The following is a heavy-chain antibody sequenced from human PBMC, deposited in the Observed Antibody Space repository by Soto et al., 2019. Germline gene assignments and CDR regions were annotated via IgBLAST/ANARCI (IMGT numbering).Heavy chain of an antibody. D-gene: IGHD5-12*01. J-gene: IGHJ6*03. V-gene: IGHV1-69*02. Sequence: QVQLVQSGAEVKKPGSSVKVSCKASGGTFSSYTISWVRQAPGQGLEWMGRIIPILGIANYAQKFQGRVTITEDKSTSTAYMELSSLRSEDTAVYYCASVVDIVATTYYYYYMDVWGKGTTVTVSS. CDR3: ASVVDIVATTYYYYYMDV. CDR2: IIPILGIA. CDR1: GGTFSSYT.